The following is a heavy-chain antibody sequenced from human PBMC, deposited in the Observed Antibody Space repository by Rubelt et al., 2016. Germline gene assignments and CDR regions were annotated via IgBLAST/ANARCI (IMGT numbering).Heavy chain of an antibody. J-gene: IGHJ4*02. CDR2: INTDGSTT. V-gene: IGHV3-74*01. CDR3: ARVYSSSSFDY. CDR1: GFTFSAFW. Sequence: EVQLVESGGGLVQPGGSLRLSCAASGFTFSAFWMHWLRQAPGKGLVWVSRINTDGSTTSYADPVKGRFAISRDNTKNTLYLQMNSLRAEDTAVYYCARVYSSSSFDYWGQGILVTVSS. D-gene: IGHD6-6*01.